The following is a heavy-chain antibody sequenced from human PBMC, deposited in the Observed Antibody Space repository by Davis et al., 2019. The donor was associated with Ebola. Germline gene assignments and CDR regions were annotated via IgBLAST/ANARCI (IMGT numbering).Heavy chain of an antibody. J-gene: IGHJ4*02. CDR2: ISYSGST. V-gene: IGHV4-59*11. CDR1: GASISSHY. CDR3: ARAFMYGTAHFDF. Sequence: PSETLSLTCSVSGASISSHYWIWIRQPPGKGLELIGYISYSGSTNYNPSLKSRVIISLHTSTNQFSLRLNSVTAADTAVYYCARAFMYGTAHFDFWSQGALVTVSS. D-gene: IGHD4-17*01.